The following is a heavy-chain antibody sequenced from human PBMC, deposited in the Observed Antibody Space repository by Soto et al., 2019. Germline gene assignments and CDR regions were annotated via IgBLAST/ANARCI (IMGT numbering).Heavy chain of an antibody. CDR3: ARDRDCSGGSCYSGFDY. CDR2: IYYSGST. Sequence: SETLSLTCTVSGGSFKSGSYSWSWIRQPPGKGLEWIGYIYYSGSTNYNPSLKSRVTISVDTSKNQFSLKLSSVTAADTAVYYCARDRDCSGGSCYSGFDYWGQGTLVTVSS. V-gene: IGHV4-61*01. J-gene: IGHJ4*02. CDR1: GGSFKSGSYS. D-gene: IGHD2-15*01.